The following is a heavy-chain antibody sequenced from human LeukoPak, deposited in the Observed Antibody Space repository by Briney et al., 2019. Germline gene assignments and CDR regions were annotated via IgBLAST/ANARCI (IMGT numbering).Heavy chain of an antibody. D-gene: IGHD3-10*01. CDR1: GGTFSSYA. Sequence: SVKVSCKASGGTFSSYAISWVRQAPGQGLEWMGGIIHIFGTANYAQKFQGRVTITTDESTSTAYMELSSLRSEDTAVYYCARGGRGSGSYGLSSMNRTPDPYYYYYMDVWGKGTTVTVSS. V-gene: IGHV1-69*05. CDR3: ARGGRGSGSYGLSSMNRTPDPYYYYYMDV. CDR2: IIHIFGTA. J-gene: IGHJ6*03.